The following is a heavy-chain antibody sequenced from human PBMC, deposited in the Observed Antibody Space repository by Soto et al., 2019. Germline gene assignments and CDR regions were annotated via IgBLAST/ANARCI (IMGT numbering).Heavy chain of an antibody. CDR2: ISYDGSNK. CDR1: GFTFSSYA. V-gene: IGHV3-30-3*01. D-gene: IGHD2-8*01. Sequence: GGSLRLSCAASGFTFSSYAMHWVRQAPGKGLEWVAVISYDGSNKYYADSVKGRFTISRDNSKNTLYLQMNSLRAEDTAVYYCARDQYCTNGVCSHKFDYWGQGTLVTVSS. J-gene: IGHJ4*02. CDR3: ARDQYCTNGVCSHKFDY.